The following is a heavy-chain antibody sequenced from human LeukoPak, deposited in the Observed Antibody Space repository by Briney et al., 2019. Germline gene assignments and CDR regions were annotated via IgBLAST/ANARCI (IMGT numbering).Heavy chain of an antibody. Sequence: ASVKVSCKASGYTFTAYYMHWVRQAPGQGLEWMGWINSNTGGTNYVQKFQGRVTMTRATSISTAYMELSGLTSDDTAVYYCARDDSFQFDSWGQGTLITVSS. J-gene: IGHJ4*02. CDR1: GYTFTAYY. CDR3: ARDDSFQFDS. V-gene: IGHV1-2*02. CDR2: INSNTGGT. D-gene: IGHD5-18*01.